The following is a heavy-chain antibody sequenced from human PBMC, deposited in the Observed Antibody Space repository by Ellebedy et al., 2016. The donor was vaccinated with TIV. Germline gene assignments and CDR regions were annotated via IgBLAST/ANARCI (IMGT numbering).Heavy chain of an antibody. CDR1: GGTFNNFG. D-gene: IGHD3-16*01. Sequence: AASVKVSCKASGGTFNNFGINWVRQAPGQGLEWMGRFIHIFGTADYAQKFQGRVTMTADGSTNTAYMELSSLRSEDTATYYCARGGGSNGMDVWGQGTTVTVSS. CDR2: FIHIFGTA. V-gene: IGHV1-69*13. J-gene: IGHJ6*02. CDR3: ARGGGSNGMDV.